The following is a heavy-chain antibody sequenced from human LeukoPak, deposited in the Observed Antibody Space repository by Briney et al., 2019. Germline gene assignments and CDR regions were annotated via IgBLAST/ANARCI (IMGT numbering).Heavy chain of an antibody. D-gene: IGHD2-15*01. CDR2: ISSNGVTI. CDR1: GFTFSDYF. CDR3: VRGGRSVVVVAATSTDDAFDI. V-gene: IGHV3-11*01. Sequence: GGSLRLSCAASGFTFSDYFMSWIRQAPGKGLEWVSYISSNGVTIYYADSVKGRFTISRDNAKNSLYLQMNSLRAEDTAVYYCVRGGRSVVVVAATSTDDAFDIWGQGTMVTVSS. J-gene: IGHJ3*02.